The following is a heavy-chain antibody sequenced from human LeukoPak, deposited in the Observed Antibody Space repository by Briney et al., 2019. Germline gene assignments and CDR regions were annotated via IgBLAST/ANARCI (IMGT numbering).Heavy chain of an antibody. V-gene: IGHV4-61*01. J-gene: IGHJ3*02. Sequence: SETLSLTCTVSGGSISISSYYWSWIRQSPGKGLEWIGYVFYSGETDYSPSLRSRVSMSVDTSKNQFSLKVTSVTAADTAVYYCARDTNLRDSFDIWGQGTMVTVSS. CDR3: ARDTNLRDSFDI. D-gene: IGHD2-8*01. CDR2: VFYSGET. CDR1: GGSISISSYY.